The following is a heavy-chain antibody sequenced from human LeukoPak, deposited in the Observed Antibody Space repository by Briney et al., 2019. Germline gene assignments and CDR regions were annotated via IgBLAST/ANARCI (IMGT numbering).Heavy chain of an antibody. D-gene: IGHD4-23*01. CDR3: ARQDTVVKRAFDI. V-gene: IGHV5-51*01. J-gene: IGHJ3*02. CDR1: GYSFTSYW. Sequence: GESLKISCKGSGYSFTSYWIGWVRQMPGKGLEWMGIIYPGDSDTRYSPSFQGQVTISADKSISTAYLQWSSLKASDTAMCYCARQDTVVKRAFDIWGQGTMVTVSS. CDR2: IYPGDSDT.